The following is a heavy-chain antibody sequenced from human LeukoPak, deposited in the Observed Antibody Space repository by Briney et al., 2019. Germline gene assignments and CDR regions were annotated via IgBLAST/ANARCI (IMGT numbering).Heavy chain of an antibody. CDR1: GCTFSSDE. CDR3: ARESVTWFDH. CDR2: ISSSGTTI. V-gene: IGHV3-48*03. J-gene: IGHJ5*02. Sequence: PGGSLRLSCAASGCTFSSDEMNWVRQAPGKGLEWVSYISSSGTTIYYAGSVKGRFTISRDNAKNSLYLQMNSLRAEDTAVYYFARESVTWFDHWGQGTLVTVSS. D-gene: IGHD3-16*01.